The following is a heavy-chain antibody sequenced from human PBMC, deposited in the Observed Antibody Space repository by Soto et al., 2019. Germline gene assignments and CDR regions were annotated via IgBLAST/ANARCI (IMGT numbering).Heavy chain of an antibody. CDR2: ISGSGGST. CDR3: AKDLGDLPPPPSTPYYYYGMDV. CDR1: GFTFSSYA. V-gene: IGHV3-23*01. Sequence: GGSLRLSCAASGFTFSSYAMSWVRQAPGKGLEWVSAISGSGGSTYYADSVKGRFTISRDNSKNTLYLQMNSLRAEDTAVYYCAKDLGDLPPPPSTPYYYYGMDVWGQGTTVTVSS. J-gene: IGHJ6*02. D-gene: IGHD2-21*02.